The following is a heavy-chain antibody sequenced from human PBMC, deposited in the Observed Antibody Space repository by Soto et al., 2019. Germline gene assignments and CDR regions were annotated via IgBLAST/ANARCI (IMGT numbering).Heavy chain of an antibody. J-gene: IGHJ3*02. Sequence: GGSLRLSCSASGFTFSSYAMRWVRQAPGKGLEYVSAISSNGGSTYYADSVKGRFTISRDNSKNTLYLQMSSLRAEDTAVYYCVKVIGWNDDAFDIWGQGTMVTVSS. CDR3: VKVIGWNDDAFDI. CDR2: ISSNGGST. CDR1: GFTFSSYA. D-gene: IGHD1-1*01. V-gene: IGHV3-64D*08.